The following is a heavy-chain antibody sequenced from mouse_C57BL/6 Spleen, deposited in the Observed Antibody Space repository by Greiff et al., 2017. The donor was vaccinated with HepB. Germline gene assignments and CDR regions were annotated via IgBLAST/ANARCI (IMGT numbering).Heavy chain of an antibody. J-gene: IGHJ4*01. D-gene: IGHD1-1*01. CDR3: TLYYGSSGGAMDY. Sequence: EVQLQQSGAELVRPGASVKLSCTASGFNIKDDYMHWVKQRPEQGLEWIGWIDPENGDTEYASKFQGKATITADTSSNTAYLQLSSLTSEDPAVYYCTLYYGSSGGAMDYWGQETSVTVSS. V-gene: IGHV14-4*01. CDR1: GFNIKDDY. CDR2: IDPENGDT.